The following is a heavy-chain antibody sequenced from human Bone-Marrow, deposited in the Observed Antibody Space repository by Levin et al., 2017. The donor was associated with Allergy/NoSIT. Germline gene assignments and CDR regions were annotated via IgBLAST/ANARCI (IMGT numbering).Heavy chain of an antibody. Sequence: SGPTLVKPTQTLTLTCTFSGLSLSPSGMCVSWIRPPPGKALEWLARIDWDDDKYYSTSLKTRLTISKDTSKNQVVLTLTNMDPVDTATYYCARILVGGTASYAFDIWGQGTMVTVS. CDR3: ARILVGGTASYAFDI. J-gene: IGHJ3*02. V-gene: IGHV2-70*11. CDR1: GLSLSPSGMC. D-gene: IGHD1-26*01. CDR2: IDWDDDK.